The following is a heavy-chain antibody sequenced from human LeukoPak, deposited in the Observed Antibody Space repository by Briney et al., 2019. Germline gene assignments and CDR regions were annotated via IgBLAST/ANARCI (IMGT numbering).Heavy chain of an antibody. V-gene: IGHV3-74*01. CDR2: INSDASST. Sequence: GESLRLSCAASGFTFSSYWMHWVRQAPGKGLVWFSRINSDASSTSYADSVKGRFTISRDNAKNTLYLQMNSLRAEDTAVYYCARVQGHPPNGLDVWGQGTMVTVSS. J-gene: IGHJ3*01. CDR3: ARVQGHPPNGLDV. CDR1: GFTFSSYW. D-gene: IGHD2-8*01.